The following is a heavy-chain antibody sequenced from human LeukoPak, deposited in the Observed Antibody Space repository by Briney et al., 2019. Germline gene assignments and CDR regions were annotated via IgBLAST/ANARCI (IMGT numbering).Heavy chain of an antibody. CDR1: GYTFTRYD. J-gene: IGHJ6*02. CDR3: ARSDVDYYYGMDV. D-gene: IGHD3-10*02. V-gene: IGHV1-18*01. CDR2: ISAYNGNT. Sequence: ASVTVSCKASGYTFTRYDINWVRQAAGQGREGMGWISAYNGNTNYAQKLQGRVTMTTDTSTSTAYMELRSLRSDDTAVYYCARSDVDYYYGMDVWGQGTTVTVSS.